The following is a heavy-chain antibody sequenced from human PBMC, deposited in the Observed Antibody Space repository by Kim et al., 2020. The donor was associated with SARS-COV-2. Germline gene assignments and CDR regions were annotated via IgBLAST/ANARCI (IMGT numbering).Heavy chain of an antibody. J-gene: IGHJ4*02. D-gene: IGHD4-17*01. Sequence: SYSSSVRGRITISRDNSQNTLYLHMGSLRPEDTAIYYCARDDYGDYSFDYWSQGTLVAVSS. V-gene: IGHV3-64*01. CDR3: ARDDYGDYSFDY.